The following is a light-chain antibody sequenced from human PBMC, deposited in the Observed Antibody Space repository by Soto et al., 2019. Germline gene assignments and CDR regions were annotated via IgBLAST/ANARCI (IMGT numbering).Light chain of an antibody. Sequence: EIVMTQSPGTLSVSPGERATVSCRASQSVSSNLAWYQQKPGQAPRLLIYGASTRASGIPARFSGSGSGTEFTLSISRLQSEDFAVYYCQQYNNWPQAFGQGTKVEIK. V-gene: IGKV3-15*01. J-gene: IGKJ1*01. CDR3: QQYNNWPQA. CDR2: GAS. CDR1: QSVSSN.